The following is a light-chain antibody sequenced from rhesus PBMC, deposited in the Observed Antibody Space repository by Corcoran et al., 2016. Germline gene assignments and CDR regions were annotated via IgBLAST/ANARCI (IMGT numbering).Light chain of an antibody. J-gene: IGKJ1*01. V-gene: IGKV1-74*01. CDR2: KAS. Sequence: DIQMTQSPSSLSASVGDRVTITCRASENVNNYLHWYQQKPGKAPKLLIYKASTLQSGVPSRFSGSGSVTYFTLTFSSLQPEDFATYYCQHSYGTPPTFGQGTKVEIK. CDR1: ENVNNY. CDR3: QHSYGTPPT.